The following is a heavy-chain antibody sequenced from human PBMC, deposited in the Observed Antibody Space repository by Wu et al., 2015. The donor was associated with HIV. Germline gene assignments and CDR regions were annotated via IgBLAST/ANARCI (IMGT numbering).Heavy chain of an antibody. Sequence: QVQLVQSGAEVKKPGASVKVSCKASGYTFTGYYMHWVRQAPGQGLEWMGWINPNSGGTNYAQKFQGRVTMTRDTSISTAYMELSRLRSDDTAVYYCARGPYYDFWSGPPTPWFDPWGQGTLVTVSS. CDR2: INPNSGGT. CDR1: GYTFTGYY. CDR3: ARGPYYDFWSGPPTPWFDP. V-gene: IGHV1-2*02. J-gene: IGHJ5*02. D-gene: IGHD3-3*01.